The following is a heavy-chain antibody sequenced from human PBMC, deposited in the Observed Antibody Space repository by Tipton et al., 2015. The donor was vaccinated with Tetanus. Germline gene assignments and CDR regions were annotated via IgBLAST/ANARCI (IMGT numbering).Heavy chain of an antibody. CDR2: ISSSGST. CDR1: GGLITTGGYS. Sequence: TLSLTCTVSGGLITTGGYSWGWIRQAPGKGLEWLAYISSSGSTNSNYFHKSRITMSRDTSKNQFSLKLASVTAADSAVYFCARANYDSSKKGPFDAWGQGILVIVSA. D-gene: IGHD3-3*01. CDR3: ARANYDSSKKGPFDA. J-gene: IGHJ4*02. V-gene: IGHV4-61*08.